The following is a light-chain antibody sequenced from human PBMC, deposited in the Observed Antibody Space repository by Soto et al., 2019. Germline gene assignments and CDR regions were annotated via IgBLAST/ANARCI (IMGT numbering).Light chain of an antibody. Sequence: DTVMTQSPVTLSVSPGERVTLSCRASQGIISNLAWYQQKRGQAPRVLIYGASTRATGVPDRFSGSGSGTEFTLTITSLQSEDSAIYYCQQYYDWPPTFGQGTKVDIK. CDR1: QGIISN. CDR2: GAS. J-gene: IGKJ1*01. CDR3: QQYYDWPPT. V-gene: IGKV3-15*01.